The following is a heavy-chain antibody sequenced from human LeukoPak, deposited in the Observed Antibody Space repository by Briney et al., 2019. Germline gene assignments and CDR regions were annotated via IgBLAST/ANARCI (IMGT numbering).Heavy chain of an antibody. V-gene: IGHV3-30*04. CDR2: ISHDGSNK. D-gene: IGHD3-3*01. CDR1: GFTFSSYA. CDR3: ARVSPKYDSFDY. J-gene: IGHJ4*02. Sequence: PGGSLRLSCAASGFTFSSYAMHWVRQAPGKGLEWVAVISHDGSNKYYADSVKGRFTISRDNSKNTLYLQMNSLRAEDTAVYYCARVSPKYDSFDYWGQGTLVTVSS.